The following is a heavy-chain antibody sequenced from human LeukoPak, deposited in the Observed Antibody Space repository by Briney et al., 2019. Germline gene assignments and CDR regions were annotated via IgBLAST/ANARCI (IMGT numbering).Heavy chain of an antibody. Sequence: GSLRLSCAASGFTFSSYAMSWVRQAPGKGLEWVSAISGSGGSTYYADSVKGRFTISRDNSKNTLYLQMNSLRAEDTAVYYCAKGEGCGGDCPYYYYYYMDVWGKGTTVTVSS. CDR2: ISGSGGST. CDR1: GFTFSSYA. J-gene: IGHJ6*03. V-gene: IGHV3-23*01. CDR3: AKGEGCGGDCPYYYYYYMDV. D-gene: IGHD2-21*01.